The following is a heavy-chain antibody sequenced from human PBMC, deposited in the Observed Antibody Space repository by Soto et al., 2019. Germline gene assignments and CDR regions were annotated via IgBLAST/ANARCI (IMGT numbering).Heavy chain of an antibody. D-gene: IGHD2-2*03. CDR3: AADLDMVVVPAAHYYYGMDV. CDR1: GFTFTSSA. V-gene: IGHV1-58*01. J-gene: IGHJ6*02. CDR2: IVVGSGNT. Sequence: SVKVSCKASGFTFTSSAVQWVRQARGQRLEWIGWIVVGSGNTNYAQKFQERVTITRDMSTSTAYMELSSLRSEDTAVYYCAADLDMVVVPAAHYYYGMDVWGQGTTVTVSS.